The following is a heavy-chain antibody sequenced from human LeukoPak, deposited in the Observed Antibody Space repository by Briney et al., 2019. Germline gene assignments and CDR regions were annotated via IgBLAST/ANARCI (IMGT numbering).Heavy chain of an antibody. CDR3: ARVGWTYYYDSSGYPILSYYFDY. CDR1: GFTFSSYW. Sequence: GGSLRLSCAASGFTFSSYWMSWVHQAPGRGLEWVANIKQDGSEKYYVDSVKGRFTISRDNAKNSLYLQMNSLRAEDTAVYYCARVGWTYYYDSSGYPILSYYFDYWGQGTLVTVSS. V-gene: IGHV3-7*04. CDR2: IKQDGSEK. D-gene: IGHD3-22*01. J-gene: IGHJ4*02.